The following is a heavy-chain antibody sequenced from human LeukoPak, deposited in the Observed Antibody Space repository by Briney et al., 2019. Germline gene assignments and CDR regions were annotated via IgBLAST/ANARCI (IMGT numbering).Heavy chain of an antibody. CDR3: ARDLGGPAAGTLDY. CDR1: GGSMRSYY. D-gene: IGHD6-13*01. J-gene: IGHJ4*02. CDR2: IDYTGRS. V-gene: IGHV4-59*01. Sequence: PSETLSLTCTVSGGSMRSYYWIWIRQPPGKGLEWIGYIDYTGRSKDNPSLKSRVTISVDMSKNQFSLKLRPVTAADTGVYYCARDLGGPAAGTLDYWGQGTLVTVSS.